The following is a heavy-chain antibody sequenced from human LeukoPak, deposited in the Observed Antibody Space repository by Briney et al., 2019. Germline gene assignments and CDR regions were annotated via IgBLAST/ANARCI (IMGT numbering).Heavy chain of an antibody. CDR3: AKLAVAGLRAYYYYGMDV. J-gene: IGHJ6*02. V-gene: IGHV3-30-3*02. CDR1: GFTFSSYA. Sequence: GGSLRLSCAASGFTFSSYAMHWVRQAPGKGLEWVAVISYDGSNKYYADSVKGRFTISRDNSKNTLYLQMNSLRAEDTAVYYCAKLAVAGLRAYYYYGMDVWGQGTTVTVSS. D-gene: IGHD6-19*01. CDR2: ISYDGSNK.